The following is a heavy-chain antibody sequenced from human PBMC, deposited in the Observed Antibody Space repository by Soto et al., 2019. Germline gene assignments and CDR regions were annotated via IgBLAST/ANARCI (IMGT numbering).Heavy chain of an antibody. J-gene: IGHJ5*02. CDR2: ISAYNGNT. CDR3: ARDSWVELAGDSGWFDP. CDR1: GYTFTSYG. D-gene: IGHD6-13*01. Sequence: QVQLVQSGAEVKKPGASVEVSCKASGYTFTSYGISWVRQAPGQGLEWMGWISAYNGNTNYAQKLQGRVTMTTDTSTSTAYMDLRSLRSDDTAVYYCARDSWVELAGDSGWFDPWGQGTLVTVSA. V-gene: IGHV1-18*01.